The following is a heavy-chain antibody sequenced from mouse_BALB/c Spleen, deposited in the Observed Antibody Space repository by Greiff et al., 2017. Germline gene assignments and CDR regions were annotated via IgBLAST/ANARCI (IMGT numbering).Heavy chain of an antibody. CDR2: INPGSGGT. Sequence: QVHVKQSGAELVRPGTSVKVSCKASGYAFTNYLIEWVKQRPGQGLEWIGVINPGSGGTNYNEKFKGKATLTADKSSSTAYMQLSSLTSDDSAVYFCARSYYGSSYYAMDYWGQGTSVTVSS. J-gene: IGHJ4*01. D-gene: IGHD1-1*01. V-gene: IGHV1-54*01. CDR3: ARSYYGSSYYAMDY. CDR1: GYAFTNYL.